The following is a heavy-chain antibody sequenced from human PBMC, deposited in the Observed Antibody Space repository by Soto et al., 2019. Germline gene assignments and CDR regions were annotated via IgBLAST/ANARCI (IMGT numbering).Heavy chain of an antibody. CDR3: ARFFFYRCGYYPDIYSFPTRRSFDL. J-gene: IGHJ2*01. Sequence: RASVKVSCKASGYTFTSYGISWVRQAPGQGLEWMGWISAYTGNTKYAQMLQGRVTMTTDTSTSTGYMELRSLRSDDTAVYYCARFFFYRCGYYPDIYSFPTRRSFDL. V-gene: IGHV1-18*01. D-gene: IGHD6-25*01. CDR1: GYTFTSYG. CDR2: ISAYTGNT.